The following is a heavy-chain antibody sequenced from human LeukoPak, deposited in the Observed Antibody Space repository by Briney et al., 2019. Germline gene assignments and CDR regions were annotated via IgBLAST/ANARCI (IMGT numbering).Heavy chain of an antibody. CDR1: GFTFSNYA. CDR2: ISYDGSNK. CDR3: AKRRGAGIAVAGTSAFDI. J-gene: IGHJ3*02. D-gene: IGHD6-19*01. Sequence: GGSLRLSCASSGFTFSNYAMHWVRQAPGKGLEWVSLISYDGSNKYYADSVKGRFTVSRDNSKNTVYLQMNSLRVEDTAVYYCAKRRGAGIAVAGTSAFDIWGQGTMVTVSS. V-gene: IGHV3-30*18.